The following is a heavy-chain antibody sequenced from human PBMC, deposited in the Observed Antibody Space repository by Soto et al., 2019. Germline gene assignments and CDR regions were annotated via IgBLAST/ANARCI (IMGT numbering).Heavy chain of an antibody. Sequence: QVQLVESGGGVVPPGTSPRLSCAASGFTFSTYGMHWVRQTPGKGLEWVALISYDGTNKYYADSVKGRFTISRDNSKNTLYLQMNSLSAEDTAVYYCAKDLQAYGDYDYYCYGLDVWGQGTTVSVSS. CDR3: AKDLQAYGDYDYYCYGLDV. CDR1: GFTFSTYG. V-gene: IGHV3-30*18. J-gene: IGHJ6*02. D-gene: IGHD4-17*01. CDR2: ISYDGTNK.